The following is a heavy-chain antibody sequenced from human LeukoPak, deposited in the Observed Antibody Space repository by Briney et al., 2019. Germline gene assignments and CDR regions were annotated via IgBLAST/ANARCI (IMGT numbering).Heavy chain of an antibody. V-gene: IGHV3-30-3*01. CDR2: ISYDGSNK. D-gene: IGHD5-18*01. Sequence: GGSLRLSCAASGFTFSSYAMHWVRQAPGKGLERVAVISYDGSNKYYADSVKGRFTISRDNSKNTLYLQMNSLRAEDTAVYYCARVGNVQLWLQGFDYWGQGTLVTVSS. CDR3: ARVGNVQLWLQGFDY. CDR1: GFTFSSYA. J-gene: IGHJ4*02.